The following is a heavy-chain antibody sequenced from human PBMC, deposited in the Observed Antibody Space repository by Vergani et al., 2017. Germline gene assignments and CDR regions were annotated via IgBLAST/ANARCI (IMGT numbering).Heavy chain of an antibody. V-gene: IGHV3-21*01. CDR3: ARGGGYDYYYYMDD. CDR2: ISSSSGYI. J-gene: IGHJ6*03. Sequence: EMQLVESGGGLVKPGGSLRLSCAASGFTFSSYSMNWVRQAPGKGLEWVSSISSSSGYIYYADSVKGRFTISRDNAKNSLYLQMNSLRAEDTAVYYCARGGGYDYYYYMDDWGKGTTVTVSS. CDR1: GFTFSSYS. D-gene: IGHD5-12*01.